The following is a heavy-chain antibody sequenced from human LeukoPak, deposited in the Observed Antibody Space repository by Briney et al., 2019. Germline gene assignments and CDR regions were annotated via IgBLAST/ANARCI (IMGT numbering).Heavy chain of an antibody. CDR3: ARVAEIEWELLYFDY. CDR1: GGPISSGSYY. V-gene: IGHV4-39*07. CDR2: IYHSGST. J-gene: IGHJ4*02. D-gene: IGHD1-26*01. Sequence: SQTLSLTCTVSGGPISSGSYYWSWIRQPAGKGLEWIGSIYHSGSTSYNPSLKSRVTISVDTSKNQFSLKLSSVTAADTAVYYCARVAEIEWELLYFDYWGQGTLVTVSS.